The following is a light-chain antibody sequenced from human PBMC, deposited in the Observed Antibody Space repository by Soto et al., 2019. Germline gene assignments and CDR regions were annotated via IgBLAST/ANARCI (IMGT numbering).Light chain of an antibody. Sequence: EIVLTQFPGALSLSPGERVTLSCRASQTVSNTYLAWYQQKSGQAPKFLIYGASNRATGIPDSFSGSGSGTDFTLTIRRLEPDDFAVYYCQQYGALPPTFGGGTKVEIK. CDR3: QQYGALPPT. CDR2: GAS. J-gene: IGKJ4*01. V-gene: IGKV3-20*01. CDR1: QTVSNTY.